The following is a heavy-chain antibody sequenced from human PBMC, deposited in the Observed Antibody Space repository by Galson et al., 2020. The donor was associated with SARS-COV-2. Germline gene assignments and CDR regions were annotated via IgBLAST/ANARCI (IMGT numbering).Heavy chain of an antibody. CDR2: IWYDGSNK. J-gene: IGHJ4*02. CDR3: ARDLGPVADGEDY. CDR1: TFSSYG. Sequence: TFSSYGMHWVRQAPGKGLEWVAVIWYDGSNKYYADSVKGRFTISRDNSKNTLYLQMNSLRAEDTAVYYCARDLGPVADGEDYWGQGTLVTVSS. V-gene: IGHV3-33*01. D-gene: IGHD6-19*01.